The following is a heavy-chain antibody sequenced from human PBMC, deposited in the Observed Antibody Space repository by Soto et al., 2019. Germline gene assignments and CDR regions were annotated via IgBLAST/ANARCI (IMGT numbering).Heavy chain of an antibody. D-gene: IGHD3-16*02. CDR3: TREVELQRVIANGY. CDR2: MSAYYGST. V-gene: IGHV1-18*01. Sequence: ASVKVSCKASGYTFVDYGITWVRQAPGQGLEWMGWMSAYYGSTDYAQRFQGRLTLTRDTSTSTAYMELRSLRPDDTAVYYCTREVELQRVIANGYWGQGTLVTVS. CDR1: GYTFVDYG. J-gene: IGHJ4*02.